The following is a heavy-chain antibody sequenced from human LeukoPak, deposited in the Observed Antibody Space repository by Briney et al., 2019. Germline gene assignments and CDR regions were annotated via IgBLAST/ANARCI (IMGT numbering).Heavy chain of an antibody. D-gene: IGHD3-10*01. J-gene: IGHJ4*02. CDR2: IYPSDSNT. Sequence: GDSLKISCKASGYSFTGYWIGWVRQMPGKGLEWMGIIYPSDSNTRYSPSFQGQVTISADKSITTAYLQWSSLQASGTAMYYCAKHSGSGSYYIDYWGQGTLVTVSS. CDR3: AKHSGSGSYYIDY. V-gene: IGHV5-51*01. CDR1: GYSFTGYW.